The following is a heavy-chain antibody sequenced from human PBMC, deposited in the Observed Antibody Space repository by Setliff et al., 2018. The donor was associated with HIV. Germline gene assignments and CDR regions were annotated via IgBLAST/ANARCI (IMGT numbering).Heavy chain of an antibody. V-gene: IGHV4-59*12. CDR3: ARFEVTTVTTRDY. J-gene: IGHJ4*02. CDR1: GGSISHSH. D-gene: IGHD4-17*01. CDR2: VWDNGTT. Sequence: PSETLSLTCTVTGGSISHSHWGWSRQPPGKGLEWLGYVWDNGTTKYNPSLESRVTISLHTSKNQFSLKLRSVTAADTAVYYCARFEVTTVTTRDYGGQGTLVTVSS.